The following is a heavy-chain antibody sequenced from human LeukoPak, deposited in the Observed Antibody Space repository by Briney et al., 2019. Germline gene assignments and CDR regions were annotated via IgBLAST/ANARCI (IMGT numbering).Heavy chain of an antibody. CDR1: GFTFSSYS. J-gene: IGHJ4*02. CDR3: ARGSTYYDSSGQVPFDY. V-gene: IGHV3-48*01. D-gene: IGHD3-22*01. CDR2: ISGSSSTI. Sequence: GGSLRLSCTASGFTFSSYSMNWVRQAPGKGLEWGSYISGSSSTIYYADSVKGRFTISRDNGKNTLYLQMNSLRAEDTAVYYCARGSTYYDSSGQVPFDYWGQGTLVTVSS.